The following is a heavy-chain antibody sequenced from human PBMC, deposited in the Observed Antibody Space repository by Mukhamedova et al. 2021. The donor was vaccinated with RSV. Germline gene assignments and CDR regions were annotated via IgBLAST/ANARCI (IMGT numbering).Heavy chain of an antibody. Sequence: VRQAPGQGLEWMGGIIPIFGTANYAQKFQGRVTITADKSTSTAYMELSSLRSEDTAVYYCARGGSGYGIIGFEPWGQGTLVTVTS. D-gene: IGHD5-18*01. J-gene: IGHJ5*02. V-gene: IGHV1-69*06. CDR2: IIPIFGTA. CDR3: ARGGSGYGIIGFEP.